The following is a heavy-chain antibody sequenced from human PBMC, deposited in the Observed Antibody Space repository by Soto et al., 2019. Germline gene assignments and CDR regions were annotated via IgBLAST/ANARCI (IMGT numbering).Heavy chain of an antibody. CDR2: IIPMYGPA. V-gene: IGHV1-69*01. D-gene: IGHD3-10*01. J-gene: IGHJ5*02. CDR1: GGTFSSYA. Sequence: QVPLVQSGAEVKKPGSSVTVSCKASGGTFSSYAIHWVRQAPGQGLEWMGGIIPMYGPAKYAQRFQGRVTITADESTTTVYMELPSLTSQDTAVYYCARVTSMVRGVIDHWVDPWGQGTLVSVSS. CDR3: ARVTSMVRGVIDHWVDP.